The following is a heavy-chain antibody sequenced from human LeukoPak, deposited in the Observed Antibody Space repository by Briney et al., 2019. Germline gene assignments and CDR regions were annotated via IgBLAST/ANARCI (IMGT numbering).Heavy chain of an antibody. CDR1: GYTFTSYD. Sequence: ASVKVSCKASGYTFTSYDINWVRQATGQGLEWMGWMNPNSGNTGYAQKFQGRVTMTRNTSISTAYMELSSLRSEDTAVYYYARGGGASITMVRGVIIAHYYYGMDVWGQGTTVTVSS. CDR2: MNPNSGNT. V-gene: IGHV1-8*01. CDR3: ARGGGASITMVRGVIIAHYYYGMDV. J-gene: IGHJ6*02. D-gene: IGHD3-10*01.